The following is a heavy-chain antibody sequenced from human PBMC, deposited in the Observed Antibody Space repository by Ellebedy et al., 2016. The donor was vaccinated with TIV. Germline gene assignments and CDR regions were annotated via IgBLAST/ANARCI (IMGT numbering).Heavy chain of an antibody. Sequence: MPSETLSLTCTVSGGSISSRNSYRGWIRQPPGQGPEWIGTIYYTGTTYYNPSVESRITMSVDTSKNQFSLKLRSVTAADTAVYYGFRGVREIYYYGMDVWGQGTTVTVSS. CDR1: GGSISSRNSY. CDR2: IYYTGTT. D-gene: IGHD3-10*01. CDR3: FRGVREIYYYGMDV. V-gene: IGHV4-39*01. J-gene: IGHJ6*02.